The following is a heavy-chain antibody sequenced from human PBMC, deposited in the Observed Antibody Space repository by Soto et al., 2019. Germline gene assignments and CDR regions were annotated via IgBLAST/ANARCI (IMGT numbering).Heavy chain of an antibody. CDR1: GGSISSYY. CDR2: IYYSGST. CDR3: ARSGYSAIFGVVTSNWFDP. V-gene: IGHV4-59*08. J-gene: IGHJ5*02. D-gene: IGHD3-3*01. Sequence: PSETLSLTFTVSGGSISSYYWSWIRQPPGKGLEWIGYIYYSGSTNYNPSLKSRVTISVDTSKNQFSLKLSSVTAADTAVYYCARSGYSAIFGVVTSNWFDPWGQGTLVTVSS.